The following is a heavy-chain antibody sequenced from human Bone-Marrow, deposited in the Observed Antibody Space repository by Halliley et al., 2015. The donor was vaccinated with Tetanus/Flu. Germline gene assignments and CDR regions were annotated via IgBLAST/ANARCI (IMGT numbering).Heavy chain of an antibody. D-gene: IGHD6-6*01. J-gene: IGHJ6*02. CDR1: GFTFNNYI. Sequence: SLRLSCSASGFTFNNYILHWVRQAPGKGLDFVSPISSNGDRTYPADSVKGRLTISKDNSKNTLFLQRNSLRAEDTGVYYFVKFSTSLLPQYGMDVWGQGTSVTVSS. CDR2: ISSNGDRT. V-gene: IGHV3-64D*09. CDR3: VKFSTSLLPQYGMDV.